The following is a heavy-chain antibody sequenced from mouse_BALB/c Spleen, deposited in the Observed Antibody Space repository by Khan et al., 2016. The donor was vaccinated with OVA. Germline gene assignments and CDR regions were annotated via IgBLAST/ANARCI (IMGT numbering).Heavy chain of an antibody. CDR1: GFTFSSYG. V-gene: IGHV5-6-3*01. Sequence: EVELVEPGGCLVQPGGSLKLSCAASGFTFSSYGMSWVRQTPDKRLELVATINSNGGSTYYPDSVKGRFTISRDNAKNTLYLQMSSLKSEATAMYYCARMARTINWGQGTTLTVSS. CDR3: ARMARTIN. J-gene: IGHJ2*01. CDR2: INSNGGST.